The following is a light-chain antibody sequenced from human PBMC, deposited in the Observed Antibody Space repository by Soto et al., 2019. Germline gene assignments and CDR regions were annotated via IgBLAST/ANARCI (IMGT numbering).Light chain of an antibody. CDR1: QSVNSN. CDR3: QQYNYWRT. V-gene: IGKV3-15*01. CDR2: AAS. Sequence: EIVMTQSPATLSVSPGERATLSCRASQSVNSNLAWYQQRPGQAPSLLIYAASTRATGVPARFSGSGSRTEFTLTISSLQSEDFAVYYCQQYNYWRTFGQGTKVEIK. J-gene: IGKJ1*01.